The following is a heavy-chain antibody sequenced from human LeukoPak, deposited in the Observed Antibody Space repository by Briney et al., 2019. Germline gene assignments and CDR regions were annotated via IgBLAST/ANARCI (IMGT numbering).Heavy chain of an antibody. D-gene: IGHD5-12*01. V-gene: IGHV1-2*02. CDR2: INPNGGVT. J-gene: IGHJ3*02. CDR3: ARDRYDAFDI. Sequence: ASVKVSCNAAGYTFSDYYIHWVRQAPGQGLEWMGWINPNGGVTNYAQKFRGRVTVNRDTSITSAYMELSRLRSDDTDVYYCARDRYDAFDIWGQGTMVTVSS. CDR1: GYTFSDYY.